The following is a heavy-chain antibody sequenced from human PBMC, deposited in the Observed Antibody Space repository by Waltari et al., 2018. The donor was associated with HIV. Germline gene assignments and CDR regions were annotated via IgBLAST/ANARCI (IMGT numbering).Heavy chain of an antibody. Sequence: EVHLVESGGGLVQPGGSLRLSCAASGFTFSSYGMYWVRQAPGKGLEWVANIKQDGSEENYVDSVKGRFTISRDNAKNSMYLQMNSLRAEDTAVYYCTTPVTTRGWGQGTLVTVSS. D-gene: IGHD4-17*01. V-gene: IGHV3-7*03. CDR1: GFTFSSYG. J-gene: IGHJ4*02. CDR3: TTPVTTRG. CDR2: IKQDGSEE.